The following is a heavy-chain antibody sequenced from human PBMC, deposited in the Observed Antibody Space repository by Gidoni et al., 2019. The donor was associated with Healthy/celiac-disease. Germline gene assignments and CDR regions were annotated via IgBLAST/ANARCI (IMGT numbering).Heavy chain of an antibody. V-gene: IGHV3-66*01. CDR3: ARALLRTALDY. CDR2: IYSGGST. CDR1: GFTVSSNY. Sequence: EVQLVESGGGLVQPGGSLRLSCAASGFTVSSNYMSWVRQAPGKGLEWVSVIYSGGSTYYADSVKGRFTISRENSKNTLYLQMNSLRAEDTAVYYCARALLRTALDYWGQGTLVTVSS. D-gene: IGHD2-15*01. J-gene: IGHJ4*02.